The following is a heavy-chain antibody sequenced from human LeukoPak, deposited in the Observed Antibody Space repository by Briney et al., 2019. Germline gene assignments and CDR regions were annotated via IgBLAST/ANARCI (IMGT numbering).Heavy chain of an antibody. D-gene: IGHD2/OR15-2a*01. V-gene: IGHV3-23*01. J-gene: IGHJ4*02. CDR1: GFTFSSSA. CDR2: ISSSGGST. CDR3: ATPLLSRGPNPKNDY. Sequence: GGSLRLSCAASGFTFSSSAMSWVRQVPGKGLEWVSGISSSGGSTYYADSVRGRFTISRDNSKNTLYVQMNSLRDEDTAVYYCATPLLSRGPNPKNDYWGQGTLVTVSS.